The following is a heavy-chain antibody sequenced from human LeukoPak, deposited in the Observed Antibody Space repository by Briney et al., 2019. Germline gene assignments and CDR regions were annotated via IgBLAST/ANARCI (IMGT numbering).Heavy chain of an antibody. J-gene: IGHJ4*02. D-gene: IGHD3-22*01. Sequence: SVKVSCKASGGPFSTNAINWVRQAPGQGLEWMGGIIPLFGTTKYAQKFQGRVTISADKSTNTAYMELSSLRSEDTAMYYCARDRKFYYDTSGYASFDFWGQGTLVTVSS. CDR3: ARDRKFYYDTSGYASFDF. V-gene: IGHV1-69*06. CDR1: GGPFSTNA. CDR2: IIPLFGTT.